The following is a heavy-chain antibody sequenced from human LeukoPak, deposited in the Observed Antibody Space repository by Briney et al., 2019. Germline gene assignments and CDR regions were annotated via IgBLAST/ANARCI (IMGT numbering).Heavy chain of an antibody. CDR2: IKHSGKN. J-gene: IGHJ6*02. Sequence: SETQSLTCAVYGGSFSGYYWSWIRQPPGEGLVWIGEIKHSGKNNYNPSLKSRVTISVDTSKNQFSLKLSSVTAADTAVYYCARLPSHSGGSCYSFYYYYGMDVWGQGTTVTVSS. D-gene: IGHD2-15*01. CDR1: GGSFSGYY. V-gene: IGHV4-34*01. CDR3: ARLPSHSGGSCYSFYYYYGMDV.